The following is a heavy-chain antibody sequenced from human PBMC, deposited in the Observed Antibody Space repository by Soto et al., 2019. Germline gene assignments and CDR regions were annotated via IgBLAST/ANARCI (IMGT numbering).Heavy chain of an antibody. V-gene: IGHV4-61*01. CDR2: MYYTGVT. J-gene: IGHJ6*02. CDR1: GGSVRSGNHF. CDR3: ARGGEPLGYYGLDV. Sequence: SETLSLTCSVSGGSVRSGNHFWNWIRQPPGRGLEWLGYMYYTGVTNYNPSLKSRVRMSVDTSKNQFSLELTSLTAADTAVYYCARGGEPLGYYGLDVWGQGATVTVSS.